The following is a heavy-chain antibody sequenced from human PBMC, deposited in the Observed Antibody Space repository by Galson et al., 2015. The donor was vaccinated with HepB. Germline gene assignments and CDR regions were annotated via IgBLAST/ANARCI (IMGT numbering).Heavy chain of an antibody. J-gene: IGHJ4*02. CDR3: ARGGGSYYTLRVCDY. CDR2: INHSGST. CDR1: GGSFSGYY. V-gene: IGHV4-34*01. Sequence: SETLSLTCAVYGGSFSGYYWSWIRQPPGKGLEWIGEINHSGSTNYNPSLKSRVTISVDTSKNQFSLKLSSVTAADTAVYYCARGGGSYYTLRVCDYWGQGTLVTVSS. D-gene: IGHD1-26*01.